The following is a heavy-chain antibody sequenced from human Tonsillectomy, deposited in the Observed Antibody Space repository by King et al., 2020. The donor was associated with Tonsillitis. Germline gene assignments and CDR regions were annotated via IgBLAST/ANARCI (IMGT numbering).Heavy chain of an antibody. CDR3: AREGHCSGGSCYSGDAFDI. J-gene: IGHJ3*02. CDR2: INPNSGGT. CDR1: GYTFTGYY. D-gene: IGHD2-15*01. V-gene: IGHV1-2*02. Sequence: QLVQSGAEVKKPGASVKVSCKASGYTFTGYYMHWVRQAPGQGLEWMGWINPNSGGTNYAQKFQGRVTMTRDTSISTAYMELSRLRSDDTAVYYCAREGHCSGGSCYSGDAFDIWGQGTMVTVSS.